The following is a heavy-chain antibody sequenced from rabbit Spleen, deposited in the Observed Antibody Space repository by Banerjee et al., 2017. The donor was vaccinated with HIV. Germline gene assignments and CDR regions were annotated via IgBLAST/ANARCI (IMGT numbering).Heavy chain of an antibody. J-gene: IGHJ4*01. V-gene: IGHV1S45*01. CDR1: GFSFSSNW. D-gene: IGHD4-2*01. CDR2: IDTNDGDT. CDR3: ARDINVASDLSAARGNFNL. Sequence: LEESGGGLVKPGGTLTLTCTVSGFSFSSNWICWVRQAPGKGLEWIACIDTNDGDTDYANWPKGRFTISKTSSTTVTLQMTSLTAADTATYFCARDINVASDLSAARGNFNLWGQGTLVTVS.